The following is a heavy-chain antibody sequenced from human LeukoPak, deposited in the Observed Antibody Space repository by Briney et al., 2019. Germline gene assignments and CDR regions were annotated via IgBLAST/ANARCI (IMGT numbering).Heavy chain of an antibody. CDR3: ARADTVTISAIYYYMDV. J-gene: IGHJ6*03. CDR1: GYTFTSYG. CDR2: ISAYNGNT. Sequence: ASVKVSCKASGYTFTSYGISWVRQAPGQGLEWMGWISAYNGNTNYAQKFQGRVTMARDTSISTAYMELSRLRSDDTAVYYCARADTVTISAIYYYMDVWGKGTTVTVSS. D-gene: IGHD4-11*01. V-gene: IGHV1-18*01.